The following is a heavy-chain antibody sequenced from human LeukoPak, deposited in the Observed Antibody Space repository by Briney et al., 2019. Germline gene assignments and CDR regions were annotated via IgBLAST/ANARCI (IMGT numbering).Heavy chain of an antibody. CDR3: AKRSPHYFDY. V-gene: IGHV3-23*01. Sequence: GGSLKLSCAASGFTFTSCAMNWVRQAPGKGLEWVSAVSGSGGSTYYADSVRARFTISRDNSKNTLYLEMNSLRAEDTAIYYCAKRSPHYFDYWGQGTLVTVSS. D-gene: IGHD3-10*01. CDR1: GFTFTSCA. J-gene: IGHJ4*02. CDR2: VSGSGGST.